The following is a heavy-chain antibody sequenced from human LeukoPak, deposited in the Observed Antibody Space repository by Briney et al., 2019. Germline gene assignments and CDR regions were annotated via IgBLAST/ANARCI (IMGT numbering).Heavy chain of an antibody. J-gene: IGHJ4*02. CDR1: GGTFSSYD. V-gene: IGHV1-69*13. D-gene: IGHD3-9*01. CDR3: AREYYDILTGYYFPNLFDY. Sequence: ASVKVSCKASGGTFSSYDISWVRQAPGQGLEWMGRIIPIFGTANYAQKFQGRVTITADESTSTAYMELSSLRSEDTAVYYCAREYYDILTGYYFPNLFDYWGQGTLVTVSS. CDR2: IIPIFGTA.